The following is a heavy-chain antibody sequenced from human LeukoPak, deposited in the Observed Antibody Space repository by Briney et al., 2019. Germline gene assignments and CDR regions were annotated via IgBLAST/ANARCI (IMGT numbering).Heavy chain of an antibody. CDR3: ARGAEYFQH. CDR1: GGSISSGGYS. V-gene: IGHV4-31*03. CDR2: IYYSGST. J-gene: IGHJ1*01. Sequence: SETLSLTCTVSGGSISSGGYSWSWIRQHPGKGLEWIGYIYYSGSTYYNPSLKSRVTISVDTSKNQFSLKLSSVTAADTAVYYCARGAEYFQHWGQGTLVTVSS.